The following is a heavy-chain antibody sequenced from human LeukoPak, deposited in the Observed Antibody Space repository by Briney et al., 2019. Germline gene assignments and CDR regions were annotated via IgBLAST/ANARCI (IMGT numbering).Heavy chain of an antibody. CDR3: ARDSGAVAGKRDFDY. CDR1: GGTFSSYA. Sequence: ASVKVSCKASGGTFSSYAISWVRQAPGQGLEWMGWISAYNGNTNYAQKLQGRVTMTTDTSTSTAYMELRSLRSDDTAVYYCARDSGAVAGKRDFDYWGQGTLVTVSS. D-gene: IGHD6-19*01. CDR2: ISAYNGNT. V-gene: IGHV1-18*01. J-gene: IGHJ4*02.